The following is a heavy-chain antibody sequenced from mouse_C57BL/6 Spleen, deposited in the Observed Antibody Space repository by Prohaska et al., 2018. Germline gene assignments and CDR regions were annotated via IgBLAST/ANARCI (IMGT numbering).Heavy chain of an antibody. V-gene: IGHV1-5*01. D-gene: IGHD1-1*01. J-gene: IGHJ4*01. Sequence: EVQLQQSGTVLARPGASVKMSCKTSGYTFTSYWMHWVKQRPGQGLEWIGAIYPGNSDTSYNQKFKGKAKLTAVTSASTAYMELSSLTNEDSAVYYCTRSFLYYYGSSYAMDYWGQGTSVTVSS. CDR1: GYTFTSYW. CDR2: IYPGNSDT. CDR3: TRSFLYYYGSSYAMDY.